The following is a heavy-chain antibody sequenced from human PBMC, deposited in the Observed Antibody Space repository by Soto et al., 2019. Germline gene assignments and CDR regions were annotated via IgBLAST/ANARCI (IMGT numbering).Heavy chain of an antibody. CDR2: INPSGGST. V-gene: IGHV1-46*03. J-gene: IGHJ4*02. D-gene: IGHD3-10*01. CDR1: GYTFTSYY. Sequence: QVQLVQSGAEVKKPGASVKVSCKASGYTFTSYYMHWVRQAPGQGLEWMGIINPSGGSTSYAQKFQGRVTMTRDTSTSTVYMELSSLRSEDTAVYYCARDITMVRGAGQLADIDYWGQGTLVTVSS. CDR3: ARDITMVRGAGQLADIDY.